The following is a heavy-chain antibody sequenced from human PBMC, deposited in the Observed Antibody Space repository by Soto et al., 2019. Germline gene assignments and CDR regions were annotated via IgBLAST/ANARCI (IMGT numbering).Heavy chain of an antibody. J-gene: IGHJ6*03. CDR2: IFSNDEK. V-gene: IGHV2-26*01. CDR1: GFSLSNVKVG. CDR3: ARILFGRSVAGGYFYMDV. D-gene: IGHD6-19*01. Sequence: HVTVKESGPVLVKPTETLTLTCTVSGFSLSNVKVGVSWIRQPPGKALAWLANIFSNDEKSYRTSLNSRLTIAEDTSTSPVVLTMTNVDPVDTATYYCARILFGRSVAGGYFYMDVWGKGTTVTVSS.